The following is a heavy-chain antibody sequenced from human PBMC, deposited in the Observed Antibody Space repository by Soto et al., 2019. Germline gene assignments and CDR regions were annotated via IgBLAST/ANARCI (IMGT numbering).Heavy chain of an antibody. V-gene: IGHV1-46*01. CDR1: GYTFTSYS. CDR3: ARDHSPSLEYYYDSSGYPDY. CDR2: INPSGGST. D-gene: IGHD3-22*01. Sequence: ASVKVPCKASGYTFTSYSMHWVRHAPGQGLEWMGIINPSGGSTSYAQKFQGRVTMTRDTSTSTVYMELSSLRSEDTAVYYCARDHSPSLEYYYDSSGYPDYWGQGTLVTVSS. J-gene: IGHJ4*02.